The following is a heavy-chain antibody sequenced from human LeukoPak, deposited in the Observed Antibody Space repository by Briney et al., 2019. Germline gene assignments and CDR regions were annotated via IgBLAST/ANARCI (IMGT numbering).Heavy chain of an antibody. Sequence: GGSLRLSCAASGFTFSSYAMSWVRQAPGKGLEWVSAISGSGGSTYYADSVKGRFTISGDNSKNTLYLQMNSLRAEDTAVYYCAKEAHYYDSSGYYEANWFDPWGQGTLVTVSS. CDR1: GFTFSSYA. D-gene: IGHD3-22*01. CDR3: AKEAHYYDSSGYYEANWFDP. CDR2: ISGSGGST. V-gene: IGHV3-23*01. J-gene: IGHJ5*02.